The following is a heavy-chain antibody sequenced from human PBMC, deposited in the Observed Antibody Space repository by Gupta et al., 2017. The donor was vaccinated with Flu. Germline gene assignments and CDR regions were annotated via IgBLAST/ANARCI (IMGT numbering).Heavy chain of an antibody. CDR2: IDPSASYT. D-gene: IGHD6-13*01. V-gene: IGHV5-10-1*01. J-gene: IGHJ6*02. Sequence: EVQLVQSGAEVKKPGESLRISCKGSGYSFTSYWIIWVRQMPGKGLEWMGRIDPSASYTNYSPSFQGHVTISADKYISTAYLQWSSLKASDTAMYYCARYRSAGTHYYGMDVWGQGTTVTVSS. CDR1: GYSFTSYW. CDR3: ARYRSAGTHYYGMDV.